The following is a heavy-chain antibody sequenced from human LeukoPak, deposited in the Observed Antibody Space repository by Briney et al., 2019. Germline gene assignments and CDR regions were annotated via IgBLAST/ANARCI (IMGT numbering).Heavy chain of an antibody. Sequence: PGGSLRLSCAASGFISSNYGMSWVRQAPGKGLEWVAVISYDGRNEHYADSVKGRFTISRDNSKNTVFLQMNTLRTEDTAVYFCAKDKPIDYWGQGTLVTVSS. CDR1: GFISSNYG. CDR3: AKDKPIDY. V-gene: IGHV3-30*18. J-gene: IGHJ4*02. D-gene: IGHD1-14*01. CDR2: ISYDGRNE.